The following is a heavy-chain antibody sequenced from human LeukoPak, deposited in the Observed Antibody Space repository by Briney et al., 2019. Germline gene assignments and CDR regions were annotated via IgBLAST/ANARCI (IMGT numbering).Heavy chain of an antibody. CDR2: MNPNSGNT. CDR1: GYTFTSYD. CDR3: ARGETEGYDFWSGYYSVLDPFDY. D-gene: IGHD3-3*01. J-gene: IGHJ4*02. Sequence: ASVKVSCKASGYTFTSYDINWVRQATGQVLEWMGWMNPNSGNTGYAQKFQGRVTMTRNASISTAYMELSSLRSEDTAVYYCARGETEGYDFWSGYYSVLDPFDYWGQGTLVTVSS. V-gene: IGHV1-8*01.